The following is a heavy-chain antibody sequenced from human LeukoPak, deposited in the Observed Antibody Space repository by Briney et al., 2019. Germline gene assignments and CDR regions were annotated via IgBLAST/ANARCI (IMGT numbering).Heavy chain of an antibody. CDR1: GYTFTNYG. CDR2: INTYSGRR. CDR3: ARDSRTGTEEVRWFDP. Sequence: ASVKVSCKASGYTFTNYGITWVRQAPGQGLEWMGWINTYSGRRNYPEKFEDRVTMTTDTSTSTAYMELRSLRSDDTAVYYCARDSRTGTEEVRWFDPWGQGALVTVSS. D-gene: IGHD1-7*01. V-gene: IGHV1-18*01. J-gene: IGHJ5*02.